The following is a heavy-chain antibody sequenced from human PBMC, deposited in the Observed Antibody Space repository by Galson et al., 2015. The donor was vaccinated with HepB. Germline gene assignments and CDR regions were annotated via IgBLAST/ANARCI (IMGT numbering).Heavy chain of an antibody. D-gene: IGHD6-6*01. J-gene: IGHJ6*02. V-gene: IGHV1-69*06. CDR2: IIPIFGTA. CDR3: ARSAPAEGAYYYYYYGMDV. Sequence: SVKVSCKASGGTFSSYAISWVRQAPGQGLEWMGGIIPIFGTANYAQKFQGRVTITADKSTSTAYMELSSLRSEDTAVYYCARSAPAEGAYYYYYYGMDVWGQGTTVTVSS. CDR1: GGTFSSYA.